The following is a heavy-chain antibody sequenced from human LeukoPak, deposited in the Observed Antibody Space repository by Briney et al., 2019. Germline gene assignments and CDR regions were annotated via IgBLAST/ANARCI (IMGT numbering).Heavy chain of an antibody. CDR1: GFSFSSYA. CDR2: ISGSGDNT. J-gene: IGHJ4*02. CDR3: AKRSRYTTGWFFDF. V-gene: IGHV3-23*01. Sequence: GGSLRLSCAASGFSFSSYAMSWVRQAPGKGLEWVSSISGSGDNTYYAESVKGRFTISRDNSKNTLFLQMNSLRAEDTAVFYCAKRSRYTTGWFFDFWGQGTLVTVSS. D-gene: IGHD6-19*01.